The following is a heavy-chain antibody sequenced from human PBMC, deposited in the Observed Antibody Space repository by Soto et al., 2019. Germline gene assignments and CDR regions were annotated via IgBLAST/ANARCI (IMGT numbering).Heavy chain of an antibody. D-gene: IGHD3-10*01. CDR3: ARDHFGKIDP. CDR1: GGSISSGGYS. V-gene: IGHV4-30-2*01. CDR2: IYHSGST. Sequence: LSLTCAVSGGSISSGGYSWSWIRQPPGKGLEWIGYIYHSGSTYYNPSLKSRVTISVDRSKNQFSLKLSSVTAADTAVYYCARDHFGKIDPWGQGTLVTVSS. J-gene: IGHJ5*02.